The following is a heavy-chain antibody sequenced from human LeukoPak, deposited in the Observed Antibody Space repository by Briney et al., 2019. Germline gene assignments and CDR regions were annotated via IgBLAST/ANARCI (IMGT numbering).Heavy chain of an antibody. CDR2: ISSGSSYI. J-gene: IGHJ4*02. CDR3: ARYSGSYRDY. D-gene: IGHD3-10*01. Sequence: GGSLRLSCAASGFTFGNYNMNWVRQAPGKGLEWVSSISSGSSYIYYADSVKGRFTISRDNAKNSLYLQMHSLSAEDTAVYYCARYSGSYRDYWGQGTLVTVSS. CDR1: GFTFGNYN. V-gene: IGHV3-21*01.